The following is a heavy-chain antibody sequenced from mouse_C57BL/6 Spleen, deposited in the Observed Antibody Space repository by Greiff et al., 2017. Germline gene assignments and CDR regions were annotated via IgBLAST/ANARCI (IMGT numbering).Heavy chain of an antibody. CDR1: GYTFTSYG. D-gene: IGHD2-4*01. CDR2: IYPRSGNT. V-gene: IGHV1-81*01. J-gene: IGHJ3*01. Sequence: QVTLKVSGAELARPGASVKLSCKASGYTFTSYGISWVKQRTGQGLEWIGEIYPRSGNTYYNEKFKGKATLTADKSSSTAYMELRSLTSEDSAVYYRAGESYYEYDELAYWGQGTLVTVSA. CDR3: AGESYYEYDELAY.